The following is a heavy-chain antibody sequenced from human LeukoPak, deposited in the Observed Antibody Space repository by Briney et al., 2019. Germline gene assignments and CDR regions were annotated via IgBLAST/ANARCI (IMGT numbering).Heavy chain of an antibody. Sequence: GRSLRLSCAASGFTFSSYAMHWVRQAPGKGLEWVAVISYDGSNKYYADSVKGRFTISRDNSKNTLYLQTNSLRAEDTAVYYCARGERIVGAPPFDYWGQGTLVTVSS. CDR1: GFTFSSYA. D-gene: IGHD1-26*01. V-gene: IGHV3-30-3*01. J-gene: IGHJ4*02. CDR3: ARGERIVGAPPFDY. CDR2: ISYDGSNK.